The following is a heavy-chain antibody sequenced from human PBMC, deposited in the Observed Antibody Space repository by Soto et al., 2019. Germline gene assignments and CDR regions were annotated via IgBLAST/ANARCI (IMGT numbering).Heavy chain of an antibody. J-gene: IGHJ6*02. CDR2: MNPNSGNT. V-gene: IGHV1-8*01. Sequence: AQVKVSCKASGYTFTSYDIYWVRQATGQGLEWMGWMNPNSGNTGYAQKFQGRVTMTRNTSISTAYMELSSLRSEDTAIYYCTRPFDCSGGSCYSGWCYYYGMDVWGQGTTVTVSS. D-gene: IGHD2-15*01. CDR1: GYTFTSYD. CDR3: TRPFDCSGGSCYSGWCYYYGMDV.